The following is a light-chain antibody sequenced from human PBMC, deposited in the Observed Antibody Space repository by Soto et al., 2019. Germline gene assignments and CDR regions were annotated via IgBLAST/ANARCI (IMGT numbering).Light chain of an antibody. V-gene: IGKV3-15*01. CDR3: QHYNNWPPWT. J-gene: IGKJ1*01. Sequence: EILMTQAPATLSVSPGERPTLSCRASHSVTTNLAWYQQKPGQAPRLLIYGISTRATGIPTRFSGSGAGTEFTLTISSLQSEDFAIYYCQHYNNWPPWTFGQGTKVDIK. CDR2: GIS. CDR1: HSVTTN.